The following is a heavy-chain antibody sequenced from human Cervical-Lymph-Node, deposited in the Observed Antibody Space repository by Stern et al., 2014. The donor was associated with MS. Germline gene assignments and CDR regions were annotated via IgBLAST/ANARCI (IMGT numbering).Heavy chain of an antibody. CDR2: IYYAGTT. V-gene: IGHV4-59*08. D-gene: IGHD3-10*01. J-gene: IGHJ5*01. Sequence: VQLVESGPGLVRPSETLSLTCSVSGDSISSHYWTWIRQSPGRGLEWIGHIYYAGTTKYNPPLQGRSTITIATAKQQFSLDLSSGTAADTAVYYCAKRGPSWLPYNWFASWGQGILVTVSS. CDR1: GDSISSHY. CDR3: AKRGPSWLPYNWFAS.